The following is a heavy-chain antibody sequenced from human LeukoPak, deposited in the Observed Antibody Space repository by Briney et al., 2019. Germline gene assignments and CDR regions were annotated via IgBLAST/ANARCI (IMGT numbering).Heavy chain of an antibody. CDR2: IWYDGSEK. V-gene: IGHV3-33*01. D-gene: IGHD6-19*01. Sequence: GGSLRLSCGASGFTFSSFGMHWLRQARGKGLEWVAIWYDGSEKYYSDSVKGRFTISRDNSKNTLFLQMNTLRAEDTAVYYCARAPVAASYYFDYWGQGTLVTVSS. J-gene: IGHJ4*02. CDR1: GFTFSSFG. CDR3: ARAPVAASYYFDY.